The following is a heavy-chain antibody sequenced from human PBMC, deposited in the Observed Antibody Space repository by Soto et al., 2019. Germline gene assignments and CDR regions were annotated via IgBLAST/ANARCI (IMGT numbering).Heavy chain of an antibody. CDR1: GGSISSYY. CDR2: IYYSGST. D-gene: IGHD5-12*01. Sequence: QVQLQESGPGLVKPSETLSLTCTVSGGSISSYYWSWIRQPPGKGREWIGYIYYSGSTNYNPSLKSRVTISVDTSKNQFSLKLSSVTAADTAVYYCARGGGYGNYWYFDLWGRGTLVTVSS. CDR3: ARGGGYGNYWYFDL. V-gene: IGHV4-59*01. J-gene: IGHJ2*01.